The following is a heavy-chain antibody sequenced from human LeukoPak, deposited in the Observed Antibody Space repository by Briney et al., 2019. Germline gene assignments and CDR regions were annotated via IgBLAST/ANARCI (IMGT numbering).Heavy chain of an antibody. CDR3: ARGRYSGYVSHFDY. V-gene: IGHV4-34*01. D-gene: IGHD5-12*01. CDR2: INHSGST. Sequence: SETLSLTCAVYGGSFSGYYWSWIRQPPGKGLEWIGEINHSGSTNYNPSLRSRVTISVDTSKNQFSLKLSSVTAADTAVYYCARGRYSGYVSHFDYWGQGTLVTVSS. CDR1: GGSFSGYY. J-gene: IGHJ4*02.